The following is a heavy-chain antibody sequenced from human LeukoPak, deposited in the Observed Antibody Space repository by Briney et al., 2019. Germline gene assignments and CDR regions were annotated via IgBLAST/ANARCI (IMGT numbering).Heavy chain of an antibody. CDR3: ASPGRKYYYGSSGYYFHW. CDR1: GGSISSSNW. D-gene: IGHD3-22*01. CDR2: IHHSGST. J-gene: IGHJ4*02. Sequence: SGTLSLTCAVSGGSISSSNWWSWVRQPPGKGLEGIRAIHHSGSTNYNPSLKSRVTISVDKCKNQFSLKLSSVTAADTAVYYCASPGRKYYYGSSGYYFHWWGQGTLVTVSS. V-gene: IGHV4-4*02.